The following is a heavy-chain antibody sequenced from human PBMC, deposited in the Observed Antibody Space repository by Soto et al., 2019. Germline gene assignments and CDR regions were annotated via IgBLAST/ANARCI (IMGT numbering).Heavy chain of an antibody. J-gene: IGHJ3*02. CDR3: ARAPTYYYDSSGFGAFDI. Sequence: QVQRVQSGAEVKKPGSSVKVSCKASGGTFSSYAISWVRQAPGQGLEWMGGIIPIFGTANYAQKFQGRVTITADESTSTAYMELSSLRSEDTAVYYCARAPTYYYDSSGFGAFDIWGPGTMVTVSS. V-gene: IGHV1-69*01. CDR2: IIPIFGTA. D-gene: IGHD3-22*01. CDR1: GGTFSSYA.